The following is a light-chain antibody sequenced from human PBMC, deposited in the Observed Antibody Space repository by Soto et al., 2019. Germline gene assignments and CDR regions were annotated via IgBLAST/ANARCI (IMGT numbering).Light chain of an antibody. J-gene: IGLJ2*01. Sequence: QSVLTQPPSVFAAPGQKVTISCSGSSSNIGNNYVSWYQQLPGTAPKLLIYDNSKRPSGIPDRFSGSKSGTSATLGITGLQTGDEADYYCGTWDSSLSAGVFGGGTKLTVL. CDR1: SSNIGNNY. V-gene: IGLV1-51*01. CDR2: DNS. CDR3: GTWDSSLSAGV.